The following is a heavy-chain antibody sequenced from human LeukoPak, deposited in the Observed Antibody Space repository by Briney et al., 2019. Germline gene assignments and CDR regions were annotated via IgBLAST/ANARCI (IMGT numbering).Heavy chain of an antibody. CDR2: ISGSGGST. J-gene: IGHJ4*02. D-gene: IGHD2-15*01. V-gene: IGHV3-23*01. CDR3: AKPTSSGGSDY. CDR1: GFTFSSYA. Sequence: GGSLRLSCAASGFTFSSYAMSWVRQVPGKGLEWVSAISGSGGSTYYADSVKGRFTISRDNSKSTLYLQMNSLRAEDTAVYYCAKPTSSGGSDYWGQGTLVTVSS.